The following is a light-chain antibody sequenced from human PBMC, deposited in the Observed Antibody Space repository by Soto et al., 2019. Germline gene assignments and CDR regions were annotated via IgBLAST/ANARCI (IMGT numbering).Light chain of an antibody. V-gene: IGKV3-15*01. J-gene: IGKJ1*01. CDR1: QSVSSN. CDR2: GAS. Sequence: EIVMTQSPATLSVSPGERATLSCRASQSVSSNLAWYQQKPGQAPRLLIYGASTSATGIPARFSGSGSGTEFTLTISSLQSEDFAVYYCQQYNNWPFPSWTFGHGTKGEIK. CDR3: QQYNNWPFPSWT.